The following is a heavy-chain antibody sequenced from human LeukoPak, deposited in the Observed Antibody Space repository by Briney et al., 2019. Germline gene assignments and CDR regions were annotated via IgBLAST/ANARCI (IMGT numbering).Heavy chain of an antibody. CDR2: INHSGST. D-gene: IGHD3-22*01. CDR3: ASRPYYCDSSGPGYGY. CDR1: GGSFSGYY. V-gene: IGHV4-34*01. J-gene: IGHJ4*02. Sequence: SETLSLTCAVYGGSFSGYYWSWIRQPPGKGLEWIGEINHSGSTNYNSSLKSRVTISVDTSKNQFSLKLSSVTAADTAVYYCASRPYYCDSSGPGYGYWGQGTLVTVSS.